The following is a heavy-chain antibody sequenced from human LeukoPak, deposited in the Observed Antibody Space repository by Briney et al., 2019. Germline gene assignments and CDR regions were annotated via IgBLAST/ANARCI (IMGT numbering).Heavy chain of an antibody. J-gene: IGHJ6*03. CDR2: IYYSGST. V-gene: IGHV4-59*01. CDR3: ARWGSSTSWDHYYYYMDV. D-gene: IGHD2-2*01. CDR1: GGSISSYY. Sequence: SLXCTVSGGSISSYYWSWIRQPPGKGLXXIGYIYYSGSTNYNPSLKSRVTISVDTSKNQFSLKLSSVTAADTAVYYCARWGSSTSWDHYYYYMDVWGKGTTVTVSS.